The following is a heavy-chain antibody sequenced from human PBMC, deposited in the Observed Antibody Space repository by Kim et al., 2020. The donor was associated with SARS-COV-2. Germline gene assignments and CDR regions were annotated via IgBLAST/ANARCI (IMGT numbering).Heavy chain of an antibody. CDR2: IYYSGST. J-gene: IGHJ5*02. Sequence: SETLSLTCTVSGGSISSYYWSWIRQPPGKGLEWIGYIYYSGSTNYNPSLKSRVTISVDTSKNQFSLKLSSVTAADQAVYYCARRGDWFDPLGQGTLVNVS. V-gene: IGHV4-59*08. CDR3: ARRGDWFDP. CDR1: GGSISSYY. D-gene: IGHD1-26*01.